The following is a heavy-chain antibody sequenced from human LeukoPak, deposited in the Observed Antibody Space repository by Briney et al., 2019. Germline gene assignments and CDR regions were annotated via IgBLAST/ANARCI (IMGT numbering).Heavy chain of an antibody. Sequence: GGSLRLSCAASGFTFSSHWMHWVRQAPGKGLVWVSRINNDGSSITYADFVKGRFTISRDNAKNTLHLQMNSLRAEDTALYYCARGPFYFGSGDWGQGTLVTVSS. D-gene: IGHD3-10*01. CDR3: ARGPFYFGSGD. CDR1: GFTFSSHW. J-gene: IGHJ4*02. CDR2: INNDGSSI. V-gene: IGHV3-74*01.